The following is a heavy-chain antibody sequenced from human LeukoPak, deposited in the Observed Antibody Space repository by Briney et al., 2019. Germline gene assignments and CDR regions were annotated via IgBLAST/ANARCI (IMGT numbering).Heavy chain of an antibody. CDR2: IYDSGSA. D-gene: IGHD3-22*01. J-gene: IGHJ3*02. V-gene: IGHV4-59*01. Sequence: SETLSLTCTVSGGSIGSYYWSWIRQPPGKGLEWIGYIYDSGSANYNPSLKSRVTISVDTSKNQFSLKLSSVTAADTAVYYCACLTTADAFDIWGQGTMVTVSS. CDR1: GGSIGSYY. CDR3: ACLTTADAFDI.